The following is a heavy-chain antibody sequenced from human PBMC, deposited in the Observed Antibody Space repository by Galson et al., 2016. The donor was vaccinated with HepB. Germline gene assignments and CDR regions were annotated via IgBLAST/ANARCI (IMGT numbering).Heavy chain of an antibody. J-gene: IGHJ6*03. D-gene: IGHD2-2*03. Sequence: SETLSLTCSVSGGSVTSGSFYWTWIRQPPGGGLEWIGFISDSGNTDYNSSPQSRVTVSVDTSKNQFSLKLTSVTAADTAVYFCARGFGYYYYYLDVWGTGTTVTVSS. V-gene: IGHV4-61*01. CDR3: ARGFGYYYYYLDV. CDR1: GGSVTSGSFY. CDR2: ISDSGNT.